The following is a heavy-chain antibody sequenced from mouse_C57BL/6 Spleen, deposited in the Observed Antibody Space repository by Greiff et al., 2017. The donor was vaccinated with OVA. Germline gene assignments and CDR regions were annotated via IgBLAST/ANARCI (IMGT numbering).Heavy chain of an antibody. V-gene: IGHV1-82*01. CDR3: ARSIYYDYDAGWYFDV. J-gene: IGHJ1*03. Sequence: VQLQQSGPELVKPGASVKISCKASGYAFSSSWMNWVKQRPGKGLEWIGRIYPGDGDTNYNGKFKGKATLTADKSSSTAYMQLSSLTSEDSAVYFCARSIYYDYDAGWYFDVWGTGTTVTVSS. CDR2: IYPGDGDT. CDR1: GYAFSSSW. D-gene: IGHD2-4*01.